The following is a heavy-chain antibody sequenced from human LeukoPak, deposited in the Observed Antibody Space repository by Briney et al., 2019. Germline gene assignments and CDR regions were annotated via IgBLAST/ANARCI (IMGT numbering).Heavy chain of an antibody. Sequence: GGSLRLSCAASGFTFSSYGMHWVRQAPGKGLEWVAVISYDGSNKYYADSVKGRFTISRDNSKNTLYLQMNSLRAEDTAVYYCARSPPGYDILTGPDYWGQGTLVTVSS. V-gene: IGHV3-30*03. J-gene: IGHJ4*02. CDR2: ISYDGSNK. D-gene: IGHD3-9*01. CDR1: GFTFSSYG. CDR3: ARSPPGYDILTGPDY.